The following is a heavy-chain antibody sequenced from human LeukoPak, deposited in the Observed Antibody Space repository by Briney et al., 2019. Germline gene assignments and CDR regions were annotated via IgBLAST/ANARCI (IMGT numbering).Heavy chain of an antibody. Sequence: PSETLSLTSTLSGGSISSYYWSWIRQPPGKGLEWIVSIYHSGSTYYNPSLKSRVTISVDTSKNQFSLKLSSVTAADTAVYYCARLPMDVWGKGTTVTVSS. V-gene: IGHV4-59*08. CDR2: IYHSGST. CDR1: GGSISSYY. CDR3: ARLPMDV. J-gene: IGHJ6*03.